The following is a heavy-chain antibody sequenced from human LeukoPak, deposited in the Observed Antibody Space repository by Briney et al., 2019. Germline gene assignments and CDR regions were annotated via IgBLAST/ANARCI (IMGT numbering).Heavy chain of an antibody. V-gene: IGHV3-11*01. CDR3: AKVTWIQLWFFDY. CDR2: ISSSGSTI. Sequence: GGSLRLSCAASGFTFSDYYMSWIRQAPGKGLEWVSYISSSGSTIYYADSVKGRFTISRDNAKNSLYLQMNSLRAEDTAVYYCAKVTWIQLWFFDYWGQGTLVTVSS. CDR1: GFTFSDYY. D-gene: IGHD5-18*01. J-gene: IGHJ4*02.